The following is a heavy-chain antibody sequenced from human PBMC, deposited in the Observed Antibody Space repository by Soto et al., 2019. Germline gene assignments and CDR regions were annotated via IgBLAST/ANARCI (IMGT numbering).Heavy chain of an antibody. J-gene: IGHJ4*02. V-gene: IGHV1-18*01. CDR1: GYTFTSYG. CDR3: ARGRSFGAAACYLDY. Sequence: ASVKVSCKASGYTFTSYGISWVRQAPGQGLEWMGWISAYNGNTNYAQKLQGRVTMTTDTSTSTAYMELSSLRSEDTALYFCARGRSFGAAACYLDYWGQATLVTVSS. CDR2: ISAYNGNT. D-gene: IGHD2-2*01.